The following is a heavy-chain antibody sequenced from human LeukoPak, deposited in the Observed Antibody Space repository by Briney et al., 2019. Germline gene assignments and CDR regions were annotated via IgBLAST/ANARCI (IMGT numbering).Heavy chain of an antibody. CDR3: ARGPLYDFPILYYFDY. CDR1: GFTFSDYY. CDR2: ISSSGSTI. J-gene: IGHJ4*02. D-gene: IGHD3-3*01. Sequence: GGSLRLSCAASGFTFSDYYMSWLRQAPGKGLEWVSYISSSGSTIYYADSVKGRFTISRDNAKNSLYLQMNSLRAEDTAVYYCARGPLYDFPILYYFDYWGQGTLVTVSS. V-gene: IGHV3-11*04.